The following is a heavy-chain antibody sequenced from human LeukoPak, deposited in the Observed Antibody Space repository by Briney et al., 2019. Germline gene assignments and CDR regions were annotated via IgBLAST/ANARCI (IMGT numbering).Heavy chain of an antibody. J-gene: IGHJ4*02. CDR2: ISSSSSYI. V-gene: IGHV3-21*01. CDR1: GFTFSSYS. Sequence: GGSLRLSCAASGFTFSSYSMNWVRQAPGKGLEWVSSISSSSSYIYYADSVKGRFIISRDNAKNSLYLQMNSLRAEDTAVYYCARYSSIPPYDYWGQGTLVTVSS. CDR3: ARYSSIPPYDY. D-gene: IGHD2-21*01.